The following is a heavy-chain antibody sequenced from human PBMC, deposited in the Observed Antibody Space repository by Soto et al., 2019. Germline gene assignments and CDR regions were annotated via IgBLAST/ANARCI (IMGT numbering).Heavy chain of an antibody. Sequence: QVQLVQSGAEVKKPGASVKVSCKASGYTFTHYYMHWVRQAPGQGLAWMGIINPNGGGTTYAQTFRAGFTMTKDTSTSTVYMELSSVRSEDSAVYYCATSVNSAMAFDFWGQGTLVTVSS. V-gene: IGHV1-46*03. CDR3: ATSVNSAMAFDF. J-gene: IGHJ4*02. D-gene: IGHD5-18*01. CDR1: GYTFTHYY. CDR2: INPNGGGT.